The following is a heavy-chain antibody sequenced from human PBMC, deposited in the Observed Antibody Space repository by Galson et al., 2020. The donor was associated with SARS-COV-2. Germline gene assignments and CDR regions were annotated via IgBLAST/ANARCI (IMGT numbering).Heavy chain of an antibody. Sequence: GESLKISCAASGLTFSRYSMNWFRQAPGKGLEWVSSISISSSYLYYADSVQGRFTISRDNAKNSLYLQMNSLSAEDTAVYYCARDLVTMIGDYCDYWGQGTLVTVSS. CDR2: ISISSSYL. D-gene: IGHD3-22*01. J-gene: IGHJ4*02. CDR3: ARDLVTMIGDYCDY. V-gene: IGHV3-21*01. CDR1: GLTFSRYS.